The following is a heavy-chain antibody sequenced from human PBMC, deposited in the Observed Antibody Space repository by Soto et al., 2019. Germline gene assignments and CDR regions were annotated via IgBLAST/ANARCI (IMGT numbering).Heavy chain of an antibody. Sequence: GGSLRLSCAASGFTFSPYAMTWVRQAPGRGLEWVSTILHDETPFYTDSVKGRFTISRDNVRGTLYLQVNGLRVEDAALYFCAKDLFPTSGQRFFFESWGQGSLVTVSS. J-gene: IGHJ4*02. V-gene: IGHV3-23*01. CDR3: AKDLFPTSGQRFFFES. CDR1: GFTFSPYA. CDR2: ILHDETP. D-gene: IGHD2-21*01.